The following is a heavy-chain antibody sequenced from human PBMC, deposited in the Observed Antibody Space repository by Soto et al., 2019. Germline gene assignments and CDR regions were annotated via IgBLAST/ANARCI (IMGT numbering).Heavy chain of an antibody. Sequence: QVQLVQSGAEVKKPGSSVKVSCKAPGGTLSSYAINWVRQAPGQGLEWMGGIIPIFGSANYAPTFQGRVTMSADESTSTAYMEVSSLRSEDTAVYYCAGTREIPYYHGMDVWGQGTTVNVSS. CDR1: GGTLSSYA. CDR2: IIPIFGSA. CDR3: AGTREIPYYHGMDV. D-gene: IGHD2-2*02. J-gene: IGHJ6*02. V-gene: IGHV1-69*01.